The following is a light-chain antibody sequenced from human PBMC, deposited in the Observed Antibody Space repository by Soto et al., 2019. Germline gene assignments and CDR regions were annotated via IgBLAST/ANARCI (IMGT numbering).Light chain of an antibody. Sequence: EIVLTQSPGTLSLSPGERATLSCRASQSVSNSYLAWYQQKPGQAPRLLIYGASSRATGIPDRFSGSGSGTDFTLTISRLEPEDFAVYYCQQYDNSPPLFTFGPGTKVDIK. J-gene: IGKJ3*01. CDR1: QSVSNSY. CDR3: QQYDNSPPLFT. CDR2: GAS. V-gene: IGKV3-20*01.